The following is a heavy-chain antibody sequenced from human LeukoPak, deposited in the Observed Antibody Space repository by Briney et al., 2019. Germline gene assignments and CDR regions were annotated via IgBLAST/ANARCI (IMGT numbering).Heavy chain of an antibody. D-gene: IGHD3-3*01. Sequence: GGSLRLSCAASGFTVSSNYMSWVRQAPGKGLEWVSVIYSGGSTYYADPVKGRFTISRHNSKNTLYLQMNSLRAEDTAVYYYARDKRITIFGVDYYYGMDVWGQGTTVTVSS. J-gene: IGHJ6*02. CDR2: IYSGGST. V-gene: IGHV3-53*04. CDR1: GFTVSSNY. CDR3: ARDKRITIFGVDYYYGMDV.